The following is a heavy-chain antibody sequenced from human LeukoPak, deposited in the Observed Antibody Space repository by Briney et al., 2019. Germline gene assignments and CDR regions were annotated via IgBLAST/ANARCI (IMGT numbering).Heavy chain of an antibody. CDR1: GGAISSYY. V-gene: IGHV4-59*01. CDR2: TYYSGST. D-gene: IGHD3-10*01. Sequence: SETLSLTCTVSGGAISSYYWSWIRQPPGKGLEWIGYTYYSGSTNYNPSLKSRVTISVDTSKNQFSLKLSSVTAADTAVYYCARGGSDAFDIWGQGTMVTVSS. J-gene: IGHJ3*02. CDR3: ARGGSDAFDI.